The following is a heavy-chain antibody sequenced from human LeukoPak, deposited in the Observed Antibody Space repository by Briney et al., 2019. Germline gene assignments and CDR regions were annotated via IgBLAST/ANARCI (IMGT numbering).Heavy chain of an antibody. CDR1: GGSIFSYY. CDR3: ASRAYPASGYFDL. D-gene: IGHD3-16*01. Sequence: SETLSLTCTVSGGSIFSYYFNWIRQPPGKGLEWIGYIYSNGISSYNPSLRGRGTISIATSKNQFSLRLRSVTAADTAIYYCASRAYPASGYFDLWGRGTLVTVSS. J-gene: IGHJ2*01. CDR2: IYSNGIS. V-gene: IGHV4-4*08.